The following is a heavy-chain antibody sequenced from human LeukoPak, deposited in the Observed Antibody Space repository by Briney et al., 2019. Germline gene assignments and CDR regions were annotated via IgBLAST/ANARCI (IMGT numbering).Heavy chain of an antibody. CDR1: GGSISSYY. J-gene: IGHJ6*03. D-gene: IGHD3-10*01. V-gene: IGHV4-59*01. Sequence: PSETLSLTCTVSGGSISSYYWSWLRQPPGKGLEWIGYIYYSGSTNYNPSLKSRVTISVDTSKNQFSLKLSSVTAADTAVYYCARVPAGSYDYYYMDVWGKGTTGTVSS. CDR3: ARVPAGSYDYYYMDV. CDR2: IYYSGST.